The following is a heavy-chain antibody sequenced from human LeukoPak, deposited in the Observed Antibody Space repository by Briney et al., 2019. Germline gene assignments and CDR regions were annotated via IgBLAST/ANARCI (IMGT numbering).Heavy chain of an antibody. CDR3: LTVVETTIAAFDI. CDR2: IDANAKTT. CDR1: GFTFSNYW. D-gene: IGHD1-26*01. V-gene: IGHV3-74*01. Sequence: PGGSLRLSCAASGFTFSNYWLHWVRQAPGKGLAWVSRIDANAKTTSYADSVKGRFTISTDNAKKTLYLQMNSLRVEDTAVYYCLTVVETTIAAFDIWGQGTMVTVSS. J-gene: IGHJ3*02.